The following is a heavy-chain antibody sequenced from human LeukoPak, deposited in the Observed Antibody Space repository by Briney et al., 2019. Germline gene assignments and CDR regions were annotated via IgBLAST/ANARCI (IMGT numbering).Heavy chain of an antibody. V-gene: IGHV3-48*03. J-gene: IGHJ4*02. CDR3: ARGYCSSTSRFGFFWY. Sequence: GGSLRLSCAASGFTFSSYEMNWVRQAPGKGLEWVSYISSSGSTIYYADSVKGRFTISRDNAKNSLYLQMNSLRAEDTAVYYCARGYCSSTSRFGFFWYWGQGTLVAVSS. CDR2: ISSSGSTI. D-gene: IGHD2-2*01. CDR1: GFTFSSYE.